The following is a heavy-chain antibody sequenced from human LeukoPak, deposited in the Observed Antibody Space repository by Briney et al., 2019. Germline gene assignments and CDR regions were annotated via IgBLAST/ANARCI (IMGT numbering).Heavy chain of an antibody. J-gene: IGHJ4*02. Sequence: ASVKVSCTVSGYTFTDYYMHWVQQAPGKGLEWMGLVDPEDGETIYAEKFQGRVTITADTSTDTAYMELSSLRSEDTAVYYCAPAAEHYDFWSGYYSIFDYWDQGTLVTVSS. D-gene: IGHD3-3*01. V-gene: IGHV1-69-2*01. CDR3: APAAEHYDFWSGYYSIFDY. CDR2: VDPEDGET. CDR1: GYTFTDYY.